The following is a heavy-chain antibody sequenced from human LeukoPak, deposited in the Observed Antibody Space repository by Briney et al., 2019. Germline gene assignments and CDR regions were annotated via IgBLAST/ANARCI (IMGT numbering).Heavy chain of an antibody. CDR1: GFTFSSYD. J-gene: IGHJ3*02. V-gene: IGHV3-13*01. D-gene: IGHD5-12*01. CDR2: IGSAGDT. CDR3: ARGALVATSDGAFDI. Sequence: GGSMKLSCAASGFTFSSYDMHGARQDKGKGLEWVSAIGSAGDTYYPGSVKGRFTISRENAKNSLYLQVNSLRAGDTAVYYCARGALVATSDGAFDIWGQGTMVTVSS.